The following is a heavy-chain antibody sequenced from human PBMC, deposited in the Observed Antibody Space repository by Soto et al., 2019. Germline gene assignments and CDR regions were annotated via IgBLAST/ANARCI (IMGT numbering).Heavy chain of an antibody. V-gene: IGHV4-39*01. CDR2: TYYSGSS. CDR1: GGSMRRRSYA. CDR3: VRLAGYCTGASCYGHYAMDV. D-gene: IGHD2-8*02. J-gene: IGHJ6*02. Sequence: SATLSLSGSVSGGSMRRRSYAWGCIRQPPGKGLEWIVTTYYSGSSNYDPSLKSRVTISVDTSKNQFSLKLSSVTAADTAVYYCVRLAGYCTGASCYGHYAMDVWGQGTTVT.